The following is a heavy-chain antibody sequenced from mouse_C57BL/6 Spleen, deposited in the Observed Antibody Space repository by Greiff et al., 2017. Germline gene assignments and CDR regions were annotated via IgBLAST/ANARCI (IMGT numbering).Heavy chain of an antibody. V-gene: IGHV1-4*01. CDR1: GYTFTSYT. J-gene: IGHJ2*01. D-gene: IGHD2-3*01. CDR3: ARVGDGYYFDY. CDR2: INPTSGST. Sequence: QVQLQQSGAELARPGASVKMSCKASGYTFTSYTMHWVKQRPGQGLEWIGYINPTSGSTNYNQKFKGKATLTADKSTSTGYMQLSSLTYEDTAVYYGARVGDGYYFDYWGQGTTLTVSS.